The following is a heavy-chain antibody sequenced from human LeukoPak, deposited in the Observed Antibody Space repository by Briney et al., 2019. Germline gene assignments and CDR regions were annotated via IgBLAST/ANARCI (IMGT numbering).Heavy chain of an antibody. CDR1: GFTCSNYW. V-gene: IGHV3-7*04. CDR3: ARIIEGEQLALDC. Sequence: GGSLTLSCAASGFTCSNYWMRWVRDAPGKGLECVANIKHDGSETHYVASVKGRFTISRDNAKKSLDLQMHSLRAEDTAVYYCARIIEGEQLALDCWGQGTLVTVSS. J-gene: IGHJ4*02. D-gene: IGHD6-13*01. CDR2: IKHDGSET.